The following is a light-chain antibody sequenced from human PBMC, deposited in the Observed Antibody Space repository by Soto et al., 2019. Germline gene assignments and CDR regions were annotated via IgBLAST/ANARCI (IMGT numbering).Light chain of an antibody. Sequence: DIQMTQSPSTLSASVGDRVTITCRSSQSISRWLAWSQQKPGKAPKLLIYDASSLESGVPSRLSGSGCGTEFTLTISSLQPDDVATYYCQQYNNYTGLTLGGGTKVEI. J-gene: IGKJ4*01. V-gene: IGKV1-5*01. CDR1: QSISRW. CDR2: DAS. CDR3: QQYNNYTGLT.